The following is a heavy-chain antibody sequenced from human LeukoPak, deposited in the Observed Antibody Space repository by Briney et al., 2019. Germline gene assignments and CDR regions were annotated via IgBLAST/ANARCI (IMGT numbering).Heavy chain of an antibody. J-gene: IGHJ3*02. CDR3: ASGWSGAFDI. V-gene: IGHV3-9*01. CDR2: ISWNSGSM. D-gene: IGHD6-19*01. CDR1: GFTFDDYA. Sequence: GRSLRLSCAASGFTFDDYAMHWVRQAPGKGLEWVSGISWNSGSMGYAVSVKGRFTISRDNAKNSLYLQMNSLRAEDTALYYCASGWSGAFDIWGQGTMVTVSS.